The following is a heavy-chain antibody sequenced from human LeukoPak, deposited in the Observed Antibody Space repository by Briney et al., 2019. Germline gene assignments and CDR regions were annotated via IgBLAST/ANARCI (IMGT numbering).Heavy chain of an antibody. J-gene: IGHJ6*03. Sequence: VASVKVSCKASGYTFTGYYMHWVRQAPGQGLEWVGWINPSSGGTNYAQKFQGRVTMTRDTSISTAYMELSSLRSDDRAVYYCARGEAVAPGLTYYYYMDVWGKGTTVTISS. CDR2: INPSSGGT. D-gene: IGHD6-19*01. CDR3: ARGEAVAPGLTYYYYMDV. CDR1: GYTFTGYY. V-gene: IGHV1-2*02.